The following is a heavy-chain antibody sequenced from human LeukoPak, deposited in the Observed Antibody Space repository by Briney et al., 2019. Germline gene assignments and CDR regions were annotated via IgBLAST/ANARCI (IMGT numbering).Heavy chain of an antibody. CDR2: IYPGDSDT. Sequence: GESLKISCKGSGYGFTSYWIGWVRQMPGKGLEWMGIIYPGDSDTRYSPSFRGQVTISADKSISTAYLQWSSVKASDTAMYYCARSSRGSYSGSYPGYWGQGTLVTVSS. CDR1: GYGFTSYW. D-gene: IGHD1-26*01. V-gene: IGHV5-51*01. CDR3: ARSSRGSYSGSYPGY. J-gene: IGHJ4*02.